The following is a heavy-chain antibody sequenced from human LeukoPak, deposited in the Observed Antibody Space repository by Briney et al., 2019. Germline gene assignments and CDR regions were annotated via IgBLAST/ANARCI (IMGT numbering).Heavy chain of an antibody. V-gene: IGHV4-59*12. Sequence: SETLSLTCTVSGGSISSYYWSWIRQPPGKGLEWIGYIYYSGSTNYNPSLKSRVTISVDTSKNQFSLKLSSVTAADTAVYYCARGFAGIVVVVAATQGWFDPWGQGTLVTVSS. CDR2: IYYSGST. J-gene: IGHJ5*02. CDR1: GGSISSYY. CDR3: ARGFAGIVVVVAATQGWFDP. D-gene: IGHD2-15*01.